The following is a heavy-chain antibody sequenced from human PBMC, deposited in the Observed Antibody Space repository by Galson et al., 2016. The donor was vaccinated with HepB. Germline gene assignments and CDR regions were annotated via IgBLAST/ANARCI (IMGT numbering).Heavy chain of an antibody. V-gene: IGHV4-59*01. Sequence: LSLTCTVTGDSISSYFWSWIRQPPGKGLEWIGSVYYSGSTNYNPSLKSRVTISVDSSKNQISLNLTSVTAADTTVYYCAREVRSRITAAFDSWGQGILVAVSS. D-gene: IGHD6-13*01. CDR2: VYYSGST. CDR3: AREVRSRITAAFDS. CDR1: GDSISSYF. J-gene: IGHJ4*02.